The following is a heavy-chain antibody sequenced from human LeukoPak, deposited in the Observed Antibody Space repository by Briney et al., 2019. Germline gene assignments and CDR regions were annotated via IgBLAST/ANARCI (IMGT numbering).Heavy chain of an antibody. CDR2: ISSSSSTI. D-gene: IGHD6-13*01. CDR3: ARDLWQQPKPHHYYMDV. J-gene: IGHJ6*03. CDR1: GFTFSSYS. V-gene: IGHV3-48*01. Sequence: PGGSLRLSCAASGFTFSSYSMNWVRQAPGKGLEWVSYISSSSSTIYYADSVKGRFTISRDNAKNSLYLQMNSLRAEDTAVYYCARDLWQQPKPHHYYMDVWGKGTTVTVSS.